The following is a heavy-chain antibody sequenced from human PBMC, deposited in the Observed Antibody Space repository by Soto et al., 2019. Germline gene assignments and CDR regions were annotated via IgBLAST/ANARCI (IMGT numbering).Heavy chain of an antibody. D-gene: IGHD3-22*01. Sequence: ETLSLTCTVSGGSISSYYWSWIRQPPGKGLEWIGYIYYSGSTNYNPSLKSRVTISVDTSKNQFSLKLSSVTAADTAVYYCARGFTTLVTVAYWGQGTLVTVSS. V-gene: IGHV4-59*08. CDR1: GGSISSYY. CDR3: ARGFTTLVTVAY. J-gene: IGHJ4*02. CDR2: IYYSGST.